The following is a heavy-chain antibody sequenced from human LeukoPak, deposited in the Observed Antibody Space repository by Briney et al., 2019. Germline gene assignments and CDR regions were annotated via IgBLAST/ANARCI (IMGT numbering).Heavy chain of an antibody. CDR2: IYTSGST. CDR3: ALKTVAGTFDI. D-gene: IGHD6-19*01. Sequence: PSQTLSLTCTVSGGSISSGSYYWSWIRQPAGKGLEWIGRIYTSGSTNYNPSLKSRVTISVDTSKNQFSLKLSSVTAADTAVYYCALKTVAGTFDIWGHGTMVTVSS. J-gene: IGHJ3*02. V-gene: IGHV4-61*02. CDR1: GGSISSGSYY.